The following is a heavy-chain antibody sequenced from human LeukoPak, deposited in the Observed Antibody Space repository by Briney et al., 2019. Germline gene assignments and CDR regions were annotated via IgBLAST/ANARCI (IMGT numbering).Heavy chain of an antibody. Sequence: SETLSLTCAVYGGSFSGYYWSWIRQPPGKGLEWIGEINHSGSTNYNPSLKSRVTISVDTSKNQFSLKLSSVTAADTAVYYCARGGVIVAAAGYYLDYWGQGTLVTVSS. CDR2: INHSGST. J-gene: IGHJ4*02. D-gene: IGHD6-13*01. V-gene: IGHV4-34*01. CDR3: ARGGVIVAAAGYYLDY. CDR1: GGSFSGYY.